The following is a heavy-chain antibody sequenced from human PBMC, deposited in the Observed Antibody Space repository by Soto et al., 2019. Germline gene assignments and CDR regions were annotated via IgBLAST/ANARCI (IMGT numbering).Heavy chain of an antibody. CDR3: ARKPPMYYYGMGV. CDR2: IKQDGSEK. Sequence: GGSLRLSCAASGFTFSSYWMSWVRQAPGKGLEWVANIKQDGSEKYYVDSVKGRFTISRDNAKNSLYLQMNSLRAEDKAVYYCARKPPMYYYGMGVWGQGTTVNVS. J-gene: IGHJ6*02. CDR1: GFTFSSYW. V-gene: IGHV3-7*03.